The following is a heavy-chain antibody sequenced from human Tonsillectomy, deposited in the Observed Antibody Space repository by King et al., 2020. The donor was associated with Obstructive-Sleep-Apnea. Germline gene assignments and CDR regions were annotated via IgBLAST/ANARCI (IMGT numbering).Heavy chain of an antibody. J-gene: IGHJ5*02. CDR2: ISYDGSNQ. Sequence: VQLVQSGGGVVQPGRSLRLSCAASGFTFSSYALHWVRQAPGKGLEWVAIISYDGSNQYYADSVKGRFTISRDNSKNTLYLQMNSLRPEDTAVYFCARGPEDSSSWYSWFDPWGQGTLVIVSS. CDR3: ARGPEDSSSWYSWFDP. V-gene: IGHV3-30*04. D-gene: IGHD6-13*01. CDR1: GFTFSSYA.